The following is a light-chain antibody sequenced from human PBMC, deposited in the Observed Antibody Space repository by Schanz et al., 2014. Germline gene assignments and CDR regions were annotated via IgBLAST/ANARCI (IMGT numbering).Light chain of an antibody. CDR3: AAWDDSLSARV. J-gene: IGLJ3*02. CDR2: GNS. CDR1: SSNIGAGYD. V-gene: IGLV1-40*01. Sequence: QSVLTQPPSVSGAPGQRVTISCTGSSSNIGAGYDVHWYQRLPGTAPKLLIYGNSNRPSGVPDRFSGSKSGTSASLAISGLQSEDEADYYCAAWDDSLSARVIGGGTKLTVL.